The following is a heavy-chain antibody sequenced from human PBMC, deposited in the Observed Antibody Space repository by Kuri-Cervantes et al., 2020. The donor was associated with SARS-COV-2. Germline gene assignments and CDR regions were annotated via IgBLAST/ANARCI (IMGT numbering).Heavy chain of an antibody. V-gene: IGHV3-30*02. D-gene: IGHD3-3*01. Sequence: GESLKISCATSGFTFSSYGMHWVRQAPGKGLEWVTFIRYDGSNQYYGDSVKGRFTISRDSSKNTLYLQMNSLRAEDTAVYYCARWAQTVFGVITASHFDFWGQGILVTVS. CDR2: IRYDGSNQ. CDR1: GFTFSSYG. J-gene: IGHJ4*02. CDR3: ARWAQTVFGVITASHFDF.